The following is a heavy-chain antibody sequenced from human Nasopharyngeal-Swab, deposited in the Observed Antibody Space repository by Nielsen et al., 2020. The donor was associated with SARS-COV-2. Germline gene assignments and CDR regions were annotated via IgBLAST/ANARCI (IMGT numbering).Heavy chain of an antibody. D-gene: IGHD6-13*01. CDR3: ARDDGDVPGITGSGPPGGY. CDR1: GYTFTDYY. Sequence: ASVKVSCKASGYTFTDYYMHWVRQAPGEGLEYMGRINPHSGDTNFAQKFQGRVTVTRDKSINTAYMELSSLRSDDTAMYYCARDDGDVPGITGSGPPGGYWGQGTLATASS. J-gene: IGHJ4*02. CDR2: INPHSGDT. V-gene: IGHV1-2*06.